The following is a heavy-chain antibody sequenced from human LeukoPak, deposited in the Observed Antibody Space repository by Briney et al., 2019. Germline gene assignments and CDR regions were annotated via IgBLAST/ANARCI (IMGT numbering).Heavy chain of an antibody. J-gene: IGHJ3*02. CDR2: ISYDGSNK. V-gene: IGHV3-30-3*01. CDR3: ARASSSTDRDAFDI. Sequence: PGGSLRLSCAASGFTFSSYAMHWVRQAPGKGLEWVAVISYDGSNKYYADSVKGRFTISRDNSKNTLYLQMNSLRAEDTAVYYCARASSSTDRDAFDIWGQGTMVTVSS. CDR1: GFTFSSYA. D-gene: IGHD6-6*01.